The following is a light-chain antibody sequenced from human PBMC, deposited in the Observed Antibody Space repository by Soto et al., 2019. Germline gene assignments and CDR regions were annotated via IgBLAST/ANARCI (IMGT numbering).Light chain of an antibody. J-gene: IGKJ1*01. CDR1: QSVNIN. V-gene: IGKV3D-15*01. CDR3: RQET. CDR2: GAS. Sequence: EVVMTQSPATLSVSPGERATLSCRASQSVNINLAWYQQKPGQAPRLLIYGASSGATGIPDRFSGSGSGTDFTLTISRLEPEDFAVYYCRQETFGQGTKVDIK.